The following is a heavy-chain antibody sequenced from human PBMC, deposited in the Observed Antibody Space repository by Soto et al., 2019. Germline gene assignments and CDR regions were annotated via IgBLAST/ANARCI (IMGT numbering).Heavy chain of an antibody. V-gene: IGHV1-69*13. CDR1: GCTFSNYA. CDR2: ISPIFGTA. CDR3: ARGIPSRGFDP. Sequence: EASVKVSCKASGCTFSNYAISWVRQAPGQGLGWMGWISPIFGTANYAQKVQGRVTITADESTSTAYMVLSSVRSVETAVYYCARGIPSRGFDPWGQGTLVTVSS. J-gene: IGHJ5*02.